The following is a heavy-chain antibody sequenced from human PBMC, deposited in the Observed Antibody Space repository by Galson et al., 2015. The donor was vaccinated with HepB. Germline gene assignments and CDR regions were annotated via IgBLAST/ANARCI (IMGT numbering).Heavy chain of an antibody. CDR2: ISAYNGNT. CDR3: ARDVRDPGSDCSGGSCHHDAFDI. Sequence: SVKVSCKASGYTFTSYGISWVRQAPGQGLEWMGWISAYNGNTNYAQKLQGRVTMTTDTSTSTAYMDLRSLRSDDTAAYYCARDVRDPGSDCSGGSCHHDAFDIWGQGTMVTVSS. J-gene: IGHJ3*02. D-gene: IGHD2-15*01. CDR1: GYTFTSYG. V-gene: IGHV1-18*01.